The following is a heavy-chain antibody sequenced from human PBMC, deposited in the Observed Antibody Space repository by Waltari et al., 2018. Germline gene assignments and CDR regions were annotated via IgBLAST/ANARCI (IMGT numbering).Heavy chain of an antibody. D-gene: IGHD3-22*01. V-gene: IGHV1-2*06. CDR2: INPNSGGT. CDR1: GYTFTCYY. J-gene: IGHJ5*01. Sequence: QVQLVQRGAEVKKPGASVKVSCKASGYTFTCYYIHWVRQAPGQGLEWMGRINPNSGGTNYAQKFQGRVTMTRDTSINTAYMELSRLRPDDTAVYYCAKGQEHYYDNSGSFVSWGQGTLVTVSS. CDR3: AKGQEHYYDNSGSFVS.